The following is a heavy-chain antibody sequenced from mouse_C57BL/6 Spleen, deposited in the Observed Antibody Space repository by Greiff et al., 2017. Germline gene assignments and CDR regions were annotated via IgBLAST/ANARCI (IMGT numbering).Heavy chain of an antibody. CDR2: IYPGDGDT. CDR1: GYAFSSSW. Sequence: VKLQESGPELVKPGASVKISCKASGYAFSSSWMNWVKQRPGKGLEWIGRIYPGDGDTNYKGKFKGKATLTANKSSSTAYMQLSSLTSEDSAVYFSARSGYSNSFAYWGQGTLVTVAA. CDR3: ARSGYSNSFAY. J-gene: IGHJ3*01. V-gene: IGHV1-82*01. D-gene: IGHD2-5*01.